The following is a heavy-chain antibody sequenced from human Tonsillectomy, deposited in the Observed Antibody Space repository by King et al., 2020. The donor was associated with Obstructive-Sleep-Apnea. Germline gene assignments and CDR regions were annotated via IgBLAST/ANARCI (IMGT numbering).Heavy chain of an antibody. CDR2: IHYMGST. D-gene: IGHD4-23*01. Sequence: LQLQESGPRLVKASETLSLTCTVSGGSIGSYYWSWIRQPPGKGLEWIGYIHYMGSTNYIPSLESRLTISVDTSKNQFSLKLTSVTAADTAVYYCARGEDYTVVRVPFDYWGQEALVTVSS. V-gene: IGHV4-59*01. J-gene: IGHJ4*02. CDR1: GGSIGSYY. CDR3: ARGEDYTVVRVPFDY.